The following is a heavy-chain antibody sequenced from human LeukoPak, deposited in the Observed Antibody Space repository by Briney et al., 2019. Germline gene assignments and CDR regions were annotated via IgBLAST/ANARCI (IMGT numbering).Heavy chain of an antibody. CDR3: ATPAIFGVDST. Sequence: GGSLRLPCAASGFTFSSYSMNWVRQAPGKGLEWVSSISSSSSYIYYADSVKGRFTISRDNAKNSLYLQMNSLRAEDTAVYYCATPAIFGVDSTWGQGTMVTVSS. V-gene: IGHV3-21*01. J-gene: IGHJ3*01. CDR1: GFTFSSYS. CDR2: ISSSSSYI. D-gene: IGHD3-3*01.